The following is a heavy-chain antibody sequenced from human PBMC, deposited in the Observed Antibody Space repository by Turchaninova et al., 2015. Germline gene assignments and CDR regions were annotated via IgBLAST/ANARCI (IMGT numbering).Heavy chain of an antibody. CDR2: IDYSGST. V-gene: IGHV4-39*07. J-gene: IGHJ6*03. Sequence: QLPLQGSGPGLVKPSDHLSPTCTVSGGAFRRSRTSCGWLRHPPGKGVEWIGFIDYSGSTYYNPSLKSRGTISVDTSKNQFSLKLSSVTAADTAVYYCARDRGPYYMDVWGKGTTVTVSS. CDR1: GGAFRRSRTS. CDR3: ARDRGPYYMDV.